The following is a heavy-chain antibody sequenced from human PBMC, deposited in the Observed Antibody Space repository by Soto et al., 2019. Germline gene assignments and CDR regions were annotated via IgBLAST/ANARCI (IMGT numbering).Heavy chain of an antibody. CDR3: ASLADLKDYYYYMDV. V-gene: IGHV4-39*01. D-gene: IGHD3-3*01. CDR1: GGSISSSSYY. J-gene: IGHJ6*03. CDR2: IYYSGST. Sequence: SETLSLTCTVSGGSISSSSYYWGWIRQPPGKGLEWIGSIYYSGSTYYNPSLKSRVPISVDTSKNQFSLKLSSVTAADTAVYYCASLADLKDYYYYMDVWGKGTTVTVSS.